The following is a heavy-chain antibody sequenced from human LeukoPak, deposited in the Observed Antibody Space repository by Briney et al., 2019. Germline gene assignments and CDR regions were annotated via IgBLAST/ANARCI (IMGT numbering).Heavy chain of an antibody. CDR2: INHSGST. Sequence: PSETLSLTCAVYGGSFSGFYWTWIRQPPGKGLEWIGEINHSGSTNYNPSLKSRVTISVDTSKNQFSLKLSSVTAADTAVYYCARRLRFYYYYMDVWGKGTTVTVSS. CDR1: GGSFSGFY. J-gene: IGHJ6*03. D-gene: IGHD5-12*01. CDR3: ARRLRFYYYYMDV. V-gene: IGHV4-34*01.